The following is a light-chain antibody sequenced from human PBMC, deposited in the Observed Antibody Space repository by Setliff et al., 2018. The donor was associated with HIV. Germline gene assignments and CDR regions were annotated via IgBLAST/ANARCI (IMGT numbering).Light chain of an antibody. CDR1: SSDVGGYNY. V-gene: IGLV2-11*01. J-gene: IGLJ1*01. CDR2: DVS. CDR3: CSYAGSYTFPYV. Sequence: QSALTQPRSVSGSPGQSVTISCTGTSSDVGGYNYVSWYQQHPGKAPKLMIYDVSKRPSGVPDRLSGSKSGNTASLTISGFQAEDEADYYCCSYAGSYTFPYVFGTGTKVTVL.